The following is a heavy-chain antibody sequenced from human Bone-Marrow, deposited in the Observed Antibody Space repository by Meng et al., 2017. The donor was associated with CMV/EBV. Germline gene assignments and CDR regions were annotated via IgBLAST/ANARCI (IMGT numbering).Heavy chain of an antibody. D-gene: IGHD2-2*01. Sequence: SVKVSCKASGYTFTSYGISWVRQAPGQGLEWMGGIIPIFGTANYAQKFQGRVTITTDESTSTAYMELSSLRSEDTAVYYCARGSIGYCSSTSCYLRTFSVMDVWGQGPTVTVSS. CDR3: ARGSIGYCSSTSCYLRTFSVMDV. CDR2: IIPIFGTA. V-gene: IGHV1-69*05. CDR1: GYTFTSYG. J-gene: IGHJ6*02.